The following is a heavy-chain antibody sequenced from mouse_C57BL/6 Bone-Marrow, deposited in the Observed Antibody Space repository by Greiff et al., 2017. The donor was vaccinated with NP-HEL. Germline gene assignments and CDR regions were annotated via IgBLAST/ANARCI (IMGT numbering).Heavy chain of an antibody. V-gene: IGHV3-6*01. CDR1: GYSITSGYY. CDR2: ISYDGSN. J-gene: IGHJ1*03. D-gene: IGHD4-1*01. Sequence: EVKLQESGPGLVKPSQSLSLTCSVTGYSITSGYYWNWIRQFPGNKLEWMGYISYDGSNNYNPSLKNRISITRDTSKNQFFLKLNSVTTEDTATYYCANGREGYFDVWGTGTTVTVSS. CDR3: ANGREGYFDV.